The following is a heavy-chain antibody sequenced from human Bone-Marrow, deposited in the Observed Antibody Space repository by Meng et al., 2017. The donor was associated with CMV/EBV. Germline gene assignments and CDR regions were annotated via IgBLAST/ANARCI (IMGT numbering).Heavy chain of an antibody. V-gene: IGHV3-21*01. CDR1: GFTFSNAW. D-gene: IGHD3-3*01. J-gene: IGHJ6*02. Sequence: GGSLRLSCAASGFTFSNAWMSWVRQAPGKGLEWVSSISSSSSYIYYADSVKGRFTISRDNAKNSLYLQMNSLRAEDTAVYYCAREDSQLLRDTIFGVVIDYYYYYGMDVWGQGTTVTVSS. CDR2: ISSSSSYI. CDR3: AREDSQLLRDTIFGVVIDYYYYYGMDV.